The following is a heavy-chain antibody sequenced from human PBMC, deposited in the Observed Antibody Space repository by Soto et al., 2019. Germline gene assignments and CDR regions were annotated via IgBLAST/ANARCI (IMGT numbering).Heavy chain of an antibody. D-gene: IGHD2-15*01. V-gene: IGHV1-69*01. CDR2: IIPIFGTA. Sequence: QVQLVQSRAEVKKPGSSVKVSCKASGGTFSSYAISWVRQAPGQGLEWMGGIIPIFGTANYAQKFQGRVTITADECTSTAYMERSSLRSEDTAVYYCASGDEGYCSGGNCYVAGYWGQGALVTVS. CDR3: ASGDEGYCSGGNCYVAGY. J-gene: IGHJ4*02. CDR1: GGTFSSYA.